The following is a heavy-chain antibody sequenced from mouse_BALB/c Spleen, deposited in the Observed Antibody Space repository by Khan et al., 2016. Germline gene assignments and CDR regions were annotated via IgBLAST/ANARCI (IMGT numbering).Heavy chain of an antibody. CDR2: INTYSGES. Sequence: QIQLVQSGPELKKPGKTVKISCKASGYTFTNYGMNWVKQAPGKGLKWMGWINTYSGESTYADDFKGRFAFSLETSANTAYLQINNLKNEDTATYFCARYRYYYGSSRYCDVGGAGTTATVSS. J-gene: IGHJ1*01. V-gene: IGHV9-3-1*01. D-gene: IGHD1-1*01. CDR1: GYTFTNYG. CDR3: ARYRYYYGSSRYCDV.